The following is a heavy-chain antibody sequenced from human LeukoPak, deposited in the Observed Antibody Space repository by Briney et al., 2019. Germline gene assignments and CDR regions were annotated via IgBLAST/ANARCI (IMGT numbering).Heavy chain of an antibody. J-gene: IGHJ5*02. D-gene: IGHD3-9*01. Sequence: PGGSLRLSCAASGFTFSSYEMNWVRQAPGKGLEWVSYISSSGSTIYYADSVKGRFTISRDNAKNSLYLQMNSLRAEDTAVYYCARGSSYYDILTGYYSRLDPWDQGTLVTVSS. CDR3: ARGSSYYDILTGYYSRLDP. CDR1: GFTFSSYE. CDR2: ISSSGSTI. V-gene: IGHV3-48*03.